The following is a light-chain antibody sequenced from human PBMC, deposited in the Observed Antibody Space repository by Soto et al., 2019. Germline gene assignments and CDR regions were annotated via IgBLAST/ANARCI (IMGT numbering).Light chain of an antibody. CDR2: DAS. CDR1: QSVSSY. CDR3: QQRSNWPPALT. V-gene: IGKV3-11*01. J-gene: IGKJ4*01. Sequence: EIVMTQSPATLSLSPGERATLSCRAGQSVSSYLAWYQQKPGQAPRLLIYDASNRATGIPARFSGSGSGTDFTLTISSLEPEDFAVYYCQQRSNWPPALTFGGGTKVDI.